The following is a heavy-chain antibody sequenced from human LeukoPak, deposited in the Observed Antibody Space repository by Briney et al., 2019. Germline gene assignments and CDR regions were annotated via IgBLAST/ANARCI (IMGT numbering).Heavy chain of an antibody. CDR2: IYYSGST. CDR3: ARDPSSSPSFDY. D-gene: IGHD6-13*01. CDR1: GGSISSYY. Sequence: SETLSLTCTVSGGSISSYYWSWIRQPPGKGLEWIGYIYYSGSTNYNPSLKSRGTISVDTSKNQFSLNMNSVTAADTAVYYCARDPSSSPSFDYWGQGTLVTVSS. J-gene: IGHJ4*02. V-gene: IGHV4-59*12.